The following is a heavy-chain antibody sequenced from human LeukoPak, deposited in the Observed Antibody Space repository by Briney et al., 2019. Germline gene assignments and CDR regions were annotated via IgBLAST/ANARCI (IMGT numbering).Heavy chain of an antibody. CDR2: IYYSGGT. V-gene: IGHV4-59*01. Sequence: PLGSLSPTCTVSVGSISRYNCSWIRQPPGRGQEWMGYIYYSGGTHYNPSLPRRVTISVDTSKNQFSLKLSSVPAADTAVDYCASGVANRLAFDIWGEGTMVTLSS. J-gene: IGHJ3*02. D-gene: IGHD2-8*01. CDR1: VGSISRYN. CDR3: ASGVANRLAFDI.